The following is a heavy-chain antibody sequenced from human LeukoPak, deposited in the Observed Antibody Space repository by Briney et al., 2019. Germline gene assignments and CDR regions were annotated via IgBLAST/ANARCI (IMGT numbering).Heavy chain of an antibody. J-gene: IGHJ4*02. D-gene: IGHD2-21*02. CDR2: ITGSSGTI. CDR3: ARSGGHYKPFDY. V-gene: IGHV3-48*03. CDR1: GFTFSSDE. Sequence: GGSLRLSCAASGFTFSSDEMNWVRQAPGRGLEWVSHITGSSGTIYYAGSVKGRFTISRDNARNSLYLQMNSLRAEDTAIYYCARSGGHYKPFDYWGQGTLVTVSS.